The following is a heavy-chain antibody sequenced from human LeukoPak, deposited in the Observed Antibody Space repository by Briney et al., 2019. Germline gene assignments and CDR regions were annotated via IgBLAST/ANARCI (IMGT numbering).Heavy chain of an antibody. D-gene: IGHD6-13*01. CDR3: ARFYSSSDLYYFDY. CDR1: GGSISSSSYY. J-gene: IGHJ4*02. CDR2: IYYSGST. V-gene: IGHV4-39*01. Sequence: PSETLSLTCTVSGGSISSSSYYWGWIRQPPGKGLEWIGSIYYSGSTYYNPSLKSRVTISVDTSMNQFSLKLSSVTAADTAVYYCARFYSSSDLYYFDYWGQGTLVTVSS.